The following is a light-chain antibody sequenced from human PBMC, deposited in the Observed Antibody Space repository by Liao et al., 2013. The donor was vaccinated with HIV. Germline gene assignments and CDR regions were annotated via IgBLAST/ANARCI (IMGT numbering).Light chain of an antibody. CDR1: KLANRY. Sequence: SYELSQAPSVSVPPGQTASITCSGDKLANRYVCWYQQKPGQSPVLVIYSDDKRPSGIPERFSGSNSGDTATLTISGTQAMDEADYYCQAWDNRNAVFGGGTKLTVL. CDR3: QAWDNRNAV. V-gene: IGLV3-1*01. CDR2: SDD. J-gene: IGLJ2*01.